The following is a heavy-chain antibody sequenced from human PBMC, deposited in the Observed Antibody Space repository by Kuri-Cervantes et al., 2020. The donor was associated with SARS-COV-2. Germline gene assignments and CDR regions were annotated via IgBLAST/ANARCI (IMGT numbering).Heavy chain of an antibody. V-gene: IGHV1-69*05. J-gene: IGHJ6*03. CDR2: IIPIFGTA. CDR3: ARKSIAARPSPYYYYYMDV. CDR1: GGTFSSYA. Sequence: SVKVSCKASGGTFSSYAISWVRQAPGQGLEWMGGIIPIFGTANYAQKFQGRVTMTRDTSISTAYMELGRLRSDDTAVYYCARKSIAARPSPYYYYYMDVWGKGTTVTDSS. D-gene: IGHD6-6*01.